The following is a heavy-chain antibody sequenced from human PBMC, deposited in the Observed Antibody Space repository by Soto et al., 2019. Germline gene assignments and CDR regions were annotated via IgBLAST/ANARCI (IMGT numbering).Heavy chain of an antibody. V-gene: IGHV4-59*01. CDR1: GGSISNYY. J-gene: IGHJ5*02. CDR3: ARQSTAWPNLDP. CDR2: IYYSGNT. D-gene: IGHD2-21*02. Sequence: QVQLQESGPGLVKPSETLSLICTVSGGSISNYYWSWIRQPPGKGLEWIGYIYYSGNTNYNPSLKRPVPKSVDPSKKQFSLKVSAGTAADTAVYYCARQSTAWPNLDPWGQGTLVTVSS.